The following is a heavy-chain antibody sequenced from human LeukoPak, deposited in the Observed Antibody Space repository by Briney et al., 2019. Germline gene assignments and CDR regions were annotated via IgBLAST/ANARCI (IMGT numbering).Heavy chain of an antibody. Sequence: SETLSLTCTVSGGSISSSSYYWGWIRQPPGKGLEWIGSIYYSGSTYYNPSLKSRVTISVDTSKNQFSLKLSSVTAADTAVYYCARFPLGRGIIWVYFEYCGQGTLVTVSS. CDR2: IYYSGST. V-gene: IGHV4-39*01. CDR3: ARFPLGRGIIWVYFEY. D-gene: IGHD3-16*01. CDR1: GGSISSSSYY. J-gene: IGHJ4*02.